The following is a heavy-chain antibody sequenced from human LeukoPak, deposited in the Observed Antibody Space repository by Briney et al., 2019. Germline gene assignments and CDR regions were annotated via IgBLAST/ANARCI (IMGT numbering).Heavy chain of an antibody. J-gene: IGHJ4*02. D-gene: IGHD2-2*01. V-gene: IGHV4-61*01. CDR2: IYYSGSS. Sequence: PSETLSLTCTVSGGSVSSVSYYWSWIRQPPGKGLEWIGYIYYSGSSSYNPALKSRVTISLDTSNNQFSLKLSSVTAADTAIYYCARLYCSRTSCYYSNWGQGTLVTVSS. CDR1: GGSVSSVSYY. CDR3: ARLYCSRTSCYYSN.